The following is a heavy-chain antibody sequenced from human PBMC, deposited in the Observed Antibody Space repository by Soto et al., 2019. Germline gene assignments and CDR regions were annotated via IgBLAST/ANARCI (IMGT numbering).Heavy chain of an antibody. CDR1: GYTFYSHS. V-gene: IGHV1-18*01. CDR3: ASCIQGAYYYGMDV. D-gene: IGHD1-26*01. CDR2: INADYGNT. Sequence: QAQLVQSGAEVRKPGASVKVSCKASGYTFYSHSISWVRQAPGQGLEWMGRINADYGNTQYAQKFRGRVTMTTDTSTTTVYMELTTLRSDDTAVYYCASCIQGAYYYGMDVWGQGTTVTVSS. J-gene: IGHJ6*02.